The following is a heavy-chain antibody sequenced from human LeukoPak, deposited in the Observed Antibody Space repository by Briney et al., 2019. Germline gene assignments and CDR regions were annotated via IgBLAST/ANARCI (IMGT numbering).Heavy chain of an antibody. CDR3: ARQGGNWRGLFDY. J-gene: IGHJ4*02. D-gene: IGHD4-23*01. CDR2: IYYSGST. CDR1: GGSFSGYY. V-gene: IGHV4-34*01. Sequence: PSETLSLTCAVYGGSFSGYYWSWIRQPPGKGLEWIGYIYYSGSTYYNPSLKSRVTISVDTSKNQFSLKLSSVTAADTAVYYCARQGGNWRGLFDYWGQGTLVTVSS.